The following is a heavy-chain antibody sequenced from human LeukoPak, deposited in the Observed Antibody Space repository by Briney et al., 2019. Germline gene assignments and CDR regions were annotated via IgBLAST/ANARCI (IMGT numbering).Heavy chain of an antibody. Sequence: SETLSLTCTVSGGSISSSSYYWGWIRQPPGKGLEWIGSIYYSGSTYYNPSLKSRVTISVDTSKNQSSLKLSSVTAADTAVYYCARLEWYFDLWGRGTLVTVSS. V-gene: IGHV4-39*01. CDR1: GGSISSSSYY. CDR3: ARLEWYFDL. J-gene: IGHJ2*01. D-gene: IGHD5-24*01. CDR2: IYYSGST.